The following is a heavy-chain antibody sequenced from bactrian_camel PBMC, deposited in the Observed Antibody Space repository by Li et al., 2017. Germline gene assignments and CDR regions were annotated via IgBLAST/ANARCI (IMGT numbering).Heavy chain of an antibody. D-gene: IGHD4*01. V-gene: IGHV3S10*01. CDR1: GLTLSSYC. CDR3: AVYDAYAGRCSFREDVYDY. J-gene: IGHJ4*01. CDR2: EDSDGTT. Sequence: DVQLVESGGGSVPPGGNLKLSCTVYGLTLSSYCVGWFRQSAGEEREGVATEDSDGTTTYADAVKGRFTISQDNASRTVVLQINSLKPEDTAMYHCAVYDAYAGRCSFREDVYDYWGQGTQVTVSS.